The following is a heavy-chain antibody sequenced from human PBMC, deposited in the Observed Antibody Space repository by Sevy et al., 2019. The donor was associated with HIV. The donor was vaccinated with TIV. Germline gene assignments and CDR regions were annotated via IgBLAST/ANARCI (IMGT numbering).Heavy chain of an antibody. J-gene: IGHJ4*02. D-gene: IGHD3-22*01. CDR3: ASGREYYYGNSGYFDY. Sequence: ASVKVSCKVCGYTLTKLSMHWVRQAPGKGLEWMGGFDPEDGETIYAQKFQDRITMTEDTSTDTAYMELNSLRSEDTAVYYCASGREYYYGNSGYFDYWGQGTLVTVSS. V-gene: IGHV1-24*01. CDR2: FDPEDGET. CDR1: GYTLTKLS.